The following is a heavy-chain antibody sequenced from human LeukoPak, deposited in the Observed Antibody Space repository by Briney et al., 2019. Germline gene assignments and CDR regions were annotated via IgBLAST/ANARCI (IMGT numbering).Heavy chain of an antibody. J-gene: IGHJ4*02. CDR2: ISYDGSNK. D-gene: IGHD3-16*02. Sequence: PGGSLRLSCAASGFTFSSYAMHWVRQAPGKGLEWVAVISYDGSNKSYADSVKGRFTISRDNSKNTLYLQMNSLRAEDTAVYYCAKVGVWGSYHNYYYFDYWGQGTLVTVSS. CDR3: AKVGVWGSYHNYYYFDY. V-gene: IGHV3-30*04. CDR1: GFTFSSYA.